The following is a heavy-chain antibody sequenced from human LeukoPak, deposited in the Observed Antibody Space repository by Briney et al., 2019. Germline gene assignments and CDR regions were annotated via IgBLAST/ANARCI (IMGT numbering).Heavy chain of an antibody. CDR2: ISGSGDST. J-gene: IGHJ4*02. Sequence: PGGSLRLSCAASGFTFSSYAMSWVRQAPGQGLEWVSAISGSGDSTYYADSVKGRFTISRDNSKNTLYLQMNSLRAEDTAVYYCAKSGSGWYRFDCWGQGTLVTVSS. CDR3: AKSGSGWYRFDC. D-gene: IGHD6-19*01. V-gene: IGHV3-23*01. CDR1: GFTFSSYA.